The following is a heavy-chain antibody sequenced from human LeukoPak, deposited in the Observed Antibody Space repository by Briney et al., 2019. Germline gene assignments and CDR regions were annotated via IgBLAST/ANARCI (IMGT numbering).Heavy chain of an antibody. Sequence: GGSLRLSCAASGFTFSSYAMSWVRQAPGKGLEWVSAISGSGGSTYYADSVKGRFTISRDNSKNTLYVQMNSPRAEDTAVYYCARPRGYSYGCFDYWGQGTLVTVSS. CDR2: ISGSGGST. CDR3: ARPRGYSYGCFDY. CDR1: GFTFSSYA. J-gene: IGHJ4*02. D-gene: IGHD5-18*01. V-gene: IGHV3-23*01.